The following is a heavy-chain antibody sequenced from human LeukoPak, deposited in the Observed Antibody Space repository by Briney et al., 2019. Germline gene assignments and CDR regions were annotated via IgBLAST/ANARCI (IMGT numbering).Heavy chain of an antibody. Sequence: PGGSLRLSCAASGFTFSSYAMNWIRQAPGKGLEWVANIKEDGSEKNYVDSVKGRFTISRDNAKNLLYLQMNSLRVEDTAVYYCARDPSSLRDSYDYWGQGTLVTVSS. CDR3: ARDPSSLRDSYDY. CDR1: GFTFSSYA. V-gene: IGHV3-7*01. CDR2: IKEDGSEK. J-gene: IGHJ4*02. D-gene: IGHD3-16*01.